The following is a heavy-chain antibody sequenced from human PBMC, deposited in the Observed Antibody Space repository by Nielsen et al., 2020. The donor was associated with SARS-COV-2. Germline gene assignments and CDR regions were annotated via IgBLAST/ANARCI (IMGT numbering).Heavy chain of an antibody. V-gene: IGHV3-23*01. D-gene: IGHD3-10*01. CDR3: AKAFMVRGVTHQDYYYYYGIDV. CDR1: GFTFSSYA. Sequence: GGSLRLSCAASGFTFSSYAMSWVRQAPGKGLEWVSAISGSGGSTYYADSVKGRFTISRDNSKNTLYLQMNSLRAEDTAVYYCAKAFMVRGVTHQDYYYYYGIDVWGQGTTVTVSS. J-gene: IGHJ6*02. CDR2: ISGSGGST.